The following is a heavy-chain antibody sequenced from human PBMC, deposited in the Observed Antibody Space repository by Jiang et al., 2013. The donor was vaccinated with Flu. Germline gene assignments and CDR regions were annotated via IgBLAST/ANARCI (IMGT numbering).Heavy chain of an antibody. J-gene: IGHJ3*02. V-gene: IGHV1-2*06. CDR2: INPNSGGT. CDR1: GYTFTGYY. Sequence: VSCKASGYTFTGYYMHWVRQAPGQGLEWMGRINPNSGGTNYAQKFQGRVTMTRDTSISTAYMELSRLRSDDTAVYYCAGMGAGTIDAFDIWGQGTMVTVSS. D-gene: IGHD3-16*01. CDR3: AGMGAGTIDAFDI.